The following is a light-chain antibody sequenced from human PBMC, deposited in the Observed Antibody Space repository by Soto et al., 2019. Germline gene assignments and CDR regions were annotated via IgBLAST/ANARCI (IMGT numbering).Light chain of an antibody. J-gene: IGKJ1*01. CDR2: GAS. CDR1: QSVSSN. Sequence: ELVMTQSPATLSVSPGETATLSCRASQSVSSNLAWYQQKPGQAPRLLIYGASTRATDIPARFSGSVSGTDFSLTISSLQSEDFAVYHCQQYNNFWTFGQGTKVEIK. CDR3: QQYNNFWT. V-gene: IGKV3-15*01.